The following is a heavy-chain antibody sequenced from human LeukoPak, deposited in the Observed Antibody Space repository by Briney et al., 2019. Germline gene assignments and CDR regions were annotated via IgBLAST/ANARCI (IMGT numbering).Heavy chain of an antibody. CDR3: AIAPEGLTYGMDV. V-gene: IGHV3-53*01. J-gene: IGHJ6*04. Sequence: QRGGSLRLSCAASGFTVRSNYMSWVRQAPGKGLEWVSVIYSGGSTYYADPVKGRFTISRDNSKNTMYLQMNSLRAEDTAAYYCAIAPEGLTYGMDVWGKGTTVTVSS. D-gene: IGHD6-19*01. CDR2: IYSGGST. CDR1: GFTVRSNY.